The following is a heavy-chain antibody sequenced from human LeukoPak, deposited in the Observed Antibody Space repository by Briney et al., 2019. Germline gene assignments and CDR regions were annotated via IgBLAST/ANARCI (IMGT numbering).Heavy chain of an antibody. CDR3: AKDIRLWFGESTSRWFDP. CDR2: ISSSSNFI. Sequence: GGSLRLSCAASGFTFSTYNMNWVRQAPGKGLEWVSFISSSSNFIYYADSVKGRFTISRDNSKYTLYLQMNSLRAEDTAVYYCAKDIRLWFGESTSRWFDPWGQGTLVTVSS. D-gene: IGHD3-10*01. V-gene: IGHV3-21*04. J-gene: IGHJ5*02. CDR1: GFTFSTYN.